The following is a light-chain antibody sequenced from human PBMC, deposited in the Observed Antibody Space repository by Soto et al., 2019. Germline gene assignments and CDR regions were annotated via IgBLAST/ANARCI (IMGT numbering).Light chain of an antibody. CDR2: DVS. CDR1: SSDVGGYNY. Sequence: QSALTQPRSVSGSPGQSVTISCTGTSSDVGGYNYVSWYQQYSGKAPKVMIYDVSKRPSGVPDRFSGSTSGNTASLTISGLQAEDEADYYCCSYAASNTFVFGTGTKVTVL. J-gene: IGLJ1*01. V-gene: IGLV2-11*01. CDR3: CSYAASNTFV.